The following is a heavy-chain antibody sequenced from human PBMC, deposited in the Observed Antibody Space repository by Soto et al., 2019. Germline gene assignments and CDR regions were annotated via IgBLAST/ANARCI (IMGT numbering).Heavy chain of an antibody. CDR3: ASAKADSAQYYLYQ. Sequence: EVQLVESGGGLVQPGGSLRLSCAASGLIFTDHYMDWVRQAPGKGLEWVARIRNKANSYTTEYATSIKGRFTISRDDSTNSLYLQMNSLNPEDTALYYCASAKADSAQYYLYQWGQGTLVSVSS. V-gene: IGHV3-72*01. CDR2: IRNKANSYTT. CDR1: GLIFTDHY. J-gene: IGHJ4*02.